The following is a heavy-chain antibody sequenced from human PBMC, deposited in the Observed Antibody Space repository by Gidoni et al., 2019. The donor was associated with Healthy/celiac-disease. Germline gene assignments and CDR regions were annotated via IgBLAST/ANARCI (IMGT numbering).Heavy chain of an antibody. Sequence: EVQLVESGGGLVQPGRSLRLSCAASGFTFDDYAMHWVRQAPGKGLEWVSGISWNSGSIGYADSVKGRFTISRDNAKNSLYLQMNSLRAEDTAVYYCAKSKGRSGYSLGGAFDIWGQGTMVTVSS. CDR2: ISWNSGSI. CDR3: AKSKGRSGYSLGGAFDI. J-gene: IGHJ3*02. V-gene: IGHV3-9*01. D-gene: IGHD3-22*01. CDR1: GFTFDDYA.